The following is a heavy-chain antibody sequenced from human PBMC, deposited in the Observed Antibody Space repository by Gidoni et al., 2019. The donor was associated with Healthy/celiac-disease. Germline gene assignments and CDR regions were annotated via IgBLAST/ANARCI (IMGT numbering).Heavy chain of an antibody. CDR2: IYTSGST. CDR3: ARVVYGDYGDYFDY. V-gene: IGHV4-61*02. D-gene: IGHD4-17*01. CDR1: GGSISSGSYY. J-gene: IGHJ4*02. Sequence: QVQLQESGPGLVKPSQTLSLTCTVSGGSISSGSYYWSWIRQPAGKGLEWIGRIYTSGSTNYNPSLKSRVTMSVDTSKNQFSLKLSSVTAADTAVYYCARVVYGDYGDYFDYWGQGTLVTVSS.